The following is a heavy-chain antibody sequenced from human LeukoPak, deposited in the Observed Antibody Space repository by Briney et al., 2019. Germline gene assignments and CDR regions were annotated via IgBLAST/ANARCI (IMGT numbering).Heavy chain of an antibody. J-gene: IGHJ4*02. D-gene: IGHD2-15*01. Sequence: GGSLRLSCAASGFTFSTYAMSWVRQAPGKGLEWGSYISSSSRTTFHADSVKGRFTISRDNAKNSLYLQVNRLRAEDTAVYYCARHLNGDSCYSCYFDYWGQGTLVTVSS. CDR2: ISSSSRTT. CDR3: ARHLNGDSCYSCYFDY. CDR1: GFTFSTYA. V-gene: IGHV3-48*01.